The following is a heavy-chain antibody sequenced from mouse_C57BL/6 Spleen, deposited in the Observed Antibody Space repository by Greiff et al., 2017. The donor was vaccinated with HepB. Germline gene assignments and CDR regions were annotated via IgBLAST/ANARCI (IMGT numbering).Heavy chain of an antibody. Sequence: QVQLQQPGTELVKPGASVKLSCKASGYTFTSSWMHWVKQRPGQGLEWIGNINPSNGGTNYNEKFKSKATLTVDKSSSTAYMQLSSLTSEDSAVYYCARGATVVGYYFDYWGQGTTLTVSS. CDR3: ARGATVVGYYFDY. D-gene: IGHD1-1*01. CDR2: INPSNGGT. CDR1: GYTFTSSW. V-gene: IGHV1-53*01. J-gene: IGHJ2*01.